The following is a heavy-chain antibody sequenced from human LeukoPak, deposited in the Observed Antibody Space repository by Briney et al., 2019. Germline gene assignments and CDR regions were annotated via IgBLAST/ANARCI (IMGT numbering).Heavy chain of an antibody. CDR1: GGTFSSYA. D-gene: IGHD2-2*02. Sequence: SVKVSCKASGGTFSSYAISWVRQAPGQGLEWMGGIIPIFGTANYAQKFQGRVTITADESTSTAYMELSSLRSEDTAVYYCARDGCSSTSCYTGYNWFDPWGQGTLVTVSS. CDR3: ARDGCSSTSCYTGYNWFDP. CDR2: IIPIFGTA. V-gene: IGHV1-69*13. J-gene: IGHJ5*02.